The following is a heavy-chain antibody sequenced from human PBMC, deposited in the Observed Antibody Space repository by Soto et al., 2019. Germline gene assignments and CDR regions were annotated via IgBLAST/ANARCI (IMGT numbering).Heavy chain of an antibody. CDR3: AKDTSRSGSYILYGMDV. CDR2: ISGSGGST. D-gene: IGHD1-26*01. CDR1: GFNFSSYA. J-gene: IGHJ6*02. V-gene: IGHV3-23*01. Sequence: GGSLRLSCAACGFNFSSYAMSWVRQAPGKGLEWVSAISGSGGSTYYADSVKGRFTISRDNSKNTLYLQMNSLRAEDTAVYYCAKDTSRSGSYILYGMDVWGQGTTVTVSS.